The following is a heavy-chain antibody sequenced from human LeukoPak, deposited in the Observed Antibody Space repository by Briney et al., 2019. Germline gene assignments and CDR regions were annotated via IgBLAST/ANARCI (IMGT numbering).Heavy chain of an antibody. J-gene: IGHJ4*02. CDR3: AKGISPVISLVYLDY. Sequence: GGSLRLSCAASGFTFSSYGMSWVRQAPGKGREWVSVISGSGTNTYYADSVKGRFTISRDNSKNTLYLQMNSLRAEDTAVYYCAKGISPVISLVYLDYWGQGTLVTVSS. D-gene: IGHD2-15*01. V-gene: IGHV3-23*01. CDR1: GFTFSSYG. CDR2: ISGSGTNT.